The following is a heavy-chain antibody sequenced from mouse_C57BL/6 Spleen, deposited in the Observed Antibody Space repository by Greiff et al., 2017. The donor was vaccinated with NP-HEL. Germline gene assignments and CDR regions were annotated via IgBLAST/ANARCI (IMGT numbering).Heavy chain of an antibody. CDR2: IDPSDSYT. V-gene: IGHV1-69*01. J-gene: IGHJ3*01. CDR3: ARGGYYGGWFAY. D-gene: IGHD1-1*01. Sequence: VQLQQSGAELVMPGASVKLSCKASGYTFTSYWMHWVKQRPGQGLEWIGEIDPSDSYTNYNQKFKGKSTLTVDKSSSTAYMQLSSLTSEDSAVYYCARGGYYGGWFAYWGQGTLVTVSA. CDR1: GYTFTSYW.